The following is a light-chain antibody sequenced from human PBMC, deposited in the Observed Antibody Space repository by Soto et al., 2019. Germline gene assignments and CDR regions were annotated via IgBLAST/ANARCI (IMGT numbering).Light chain of an antibody. J-gene: IGLJ1*01. CDR1: SSDVGGYNY. CDR3: CSYTTSSTYV. CDR2: DVG. Sequence: QSALIQPASVSGSPVQSVTISCTGTSSDVGGYNYVSWYQQYPGKAPKLMIYDVGNRPSGVSNRFSGSKSGNTASLTISGLQAEDEADYYCCSYTTSSTYVFGIGTKLTVL. V-gene: IGLV2-14*01.